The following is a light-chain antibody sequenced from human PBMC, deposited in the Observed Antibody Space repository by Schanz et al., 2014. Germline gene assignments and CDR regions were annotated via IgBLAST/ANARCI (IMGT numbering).Light chain of an antibody. Sequence: QSVLTQPPSASGTPGQRVTISCSGSSSNIGNNYVSWYQQLPGTAPKLLIYDNNNRPSGVPDRFSGSKSGTSASLAITGLQAEDEADYYCQSYDSSLSGSGVFGGGTKLTVL. J-gene: IGLJ2*01. CDR1: SSNIGNNY. CDR3: QSYDSSLSGSGV. V-gene: IGLV1-40*01. CDR2: DNN.